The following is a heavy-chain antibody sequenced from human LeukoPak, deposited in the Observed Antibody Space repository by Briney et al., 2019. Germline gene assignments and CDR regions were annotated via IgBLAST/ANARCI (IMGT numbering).Heavy chain of an antibody. Sequence: PGGSLRLSCAASGFTFSTYSMNWVRQAPGKGLEWVSYISSSSMTVYFADSVKGRFTISRDNAKNSLYLQMNSLRVEDTALYYCAREDSSGAFDIWGQGTMVTVSS. CDR2: ISSSSMTV. CDR1: GFTFSTYS. CDR3: AREDSSGAFDI. V-gene: IGHV3-48*01. D-gene: IGHD3-22*01. J-gene: IGHJ3*02.